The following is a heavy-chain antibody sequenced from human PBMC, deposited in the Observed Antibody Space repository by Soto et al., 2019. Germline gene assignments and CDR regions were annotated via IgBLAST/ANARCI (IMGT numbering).Heavy chain of an antibody. CDR1: GGSISSYY. J-gene: IGHJ4*02. V-gene: IGHV4-59*01. CDR2: IYYSGST. D-gene: IGHD6-6*01. CDR3: ARKGVAARSYYFDY. Sequence: SETLSLTCTVSGGSISSYYWSWIRQPPGKGLEWIGYIYYSGSTNYNPSLKSRVTISVDTSKNQFSLKLSSVTAADTAVYYCARKGVAARSYYFDYWGQGTLVTVS.